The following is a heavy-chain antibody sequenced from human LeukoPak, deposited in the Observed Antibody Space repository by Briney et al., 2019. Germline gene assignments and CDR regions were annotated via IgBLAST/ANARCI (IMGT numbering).Heavy chain of an antibody. V-gene: IGHV4-39*07. Sequence: SETLSLTCTVSGGSISSSSYYWGWIRQPPGKGLEWIGSIYYSGSTYYNPSLKSRVTISVDTSKNQFSLKLSSVTAADTAVYYCARVVSYYYYYMDVWGKGTTVTISS. CDR1: GGSISSSSYY. CDR3: ARVVSYYYYYMDV. D-gene: IGHD2/OR15-2a*01. CDR2: IYYSGST. J-gene: IGHJ6*03.